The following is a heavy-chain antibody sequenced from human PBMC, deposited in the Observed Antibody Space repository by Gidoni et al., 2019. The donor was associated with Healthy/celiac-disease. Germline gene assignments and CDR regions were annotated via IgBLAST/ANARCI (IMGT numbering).Heavy chain of an antibody. V-gene: IGHV3-23*01. CDR3: AKDRYGGNSGYFDY. CDR2: SSGSGGSI. CDR1: GFTFSSYA. J-gene: IGHJ4*02. Sequence: EVQLLDSAGGLVQPGGSLRLSCAASGFTFSSYAMSWVRQAPGKGLEWVSGSSGSGGSIYDADSVKGRFTVSRDNSKNTLYLQMNSLRAEDTALYYCAKDRYGGNSGYFDYWGQGTLVTVSS. D-gene: IGHD4-17*01.